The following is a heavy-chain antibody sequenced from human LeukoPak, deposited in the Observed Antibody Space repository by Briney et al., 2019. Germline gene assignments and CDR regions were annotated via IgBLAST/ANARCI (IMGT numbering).Heavy chain of an antibody. CDR2: INPDSGGT. CDR3: ARPRATKLVDDGFDI. Sequence: ASVKVSCKASGYIFTDFYIHWVRQAPGQGLEWMGRINPDSGGTNFAQEFQARVTVTRDTSICTAYMELSTLRSDDTAVYYCARPRATKLVDDGFDIWGQGTIVTVSS. D-gene: IGHD1-26*01. V-gene: IGHV1-2*06. CDR1: GYIFTDFY. J-gene: IGHJ3*02.